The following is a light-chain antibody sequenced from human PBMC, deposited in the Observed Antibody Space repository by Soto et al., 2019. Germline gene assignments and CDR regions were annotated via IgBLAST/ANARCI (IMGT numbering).Light chain of an antibody. CDR2: GAS. J-gene: IGKJ5*01. V-gene: IGKV3-20*01. CDR3: QQYNNWPSIT. Sequence: EIVLTQSPGTLSLSPGEGATLSCRASQSVCGTFLAWYQQKGGQAPRLLIHGASNRATGIPDRFSGSGSGTDFTLTISSLQSEDFAVYYCQQYNNWPSITFGQGTRLEIK. CDR1: QSVCGTF.